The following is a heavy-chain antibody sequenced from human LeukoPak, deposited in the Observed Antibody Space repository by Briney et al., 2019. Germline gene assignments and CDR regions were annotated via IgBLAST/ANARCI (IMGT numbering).Heavy chain of an antibody. Sequence: GGSLRLSCVASGFTFSNYWVGWVRQAPGKGLEWVAKIKHDGSEKYYMDSVKGRFSISRDNAKNSLFLQMNSLSAEDTGVYYCARDRSWGSQCYFDYWGQGTLVTVSS. CDR1: GFTFSNYW. V-gene: IGHV3-7*05. CDR2: IKHDGSEK. CDR3: ARDRSWGSQCYFDY. D-gene: IGHD7-27*01. J-gene: IGHJ4*02.